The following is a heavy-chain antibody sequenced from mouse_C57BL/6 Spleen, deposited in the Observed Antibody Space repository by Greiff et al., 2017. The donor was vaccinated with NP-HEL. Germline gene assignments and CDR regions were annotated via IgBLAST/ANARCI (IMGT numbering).Heavy chain of an antibody. J-gene: IGHJ4*01. V-gene: IGHV1-64*01. D-gene: IGHD1-1*01. Sequence: VQLQQPGAELVKPGASVKLSCKASGYTFTSYWMHWVKQRPGQGLEWIGMIHPNSGSTNYNEKFKSKATLTVDKSSSTAYMQLSSLTSEDSAVYYCARSYYSSSPGYYDMDYWGKGTSVTVSS. CDR2: IHPNSGST. CDR3: ARSYYSSSPGYYDMDY. CDR1: GYTFTSYW.